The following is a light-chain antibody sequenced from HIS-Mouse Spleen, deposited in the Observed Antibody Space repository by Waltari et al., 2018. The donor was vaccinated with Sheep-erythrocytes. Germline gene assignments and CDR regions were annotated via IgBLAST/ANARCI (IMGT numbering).Light chain of an antibody. CDR2: DVS. V-gene: IGLV2-14*03. CDR3: SSYTSSSTLV. CDR1: SSDVGGYNY. Sequence: QSALTQPASVSGSPGQSITISCTGTSSDVGGYNYVSWYQQHPGKAPNLRIYDVSNPPSGVSNRFSGSKSGNTASLTISGLQAEDEADYYCSSYTSSSTLVFGTGTKVTVL. J-gene: IGLJ1*01.